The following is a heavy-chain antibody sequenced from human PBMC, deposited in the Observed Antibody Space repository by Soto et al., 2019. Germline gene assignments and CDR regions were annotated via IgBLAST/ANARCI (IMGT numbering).Heavy chain of an antibody. CDR3: AKDRTDVVVVVAATPNYFDY. D-gene: IGHD2-15*01. CDR1: GFTFSSYA. CDR2: ISGSGGST. Sequence: EVQLLESGGGLVQPGGSLRLSCAASGFTFSSYAMSWVRQAPGKGLEWVSAISGSGGSTYYADSVKGRFTISRDNSNNTLFLQMNSLRAEDTAVYYCAKDRTDVVVVVAATPNYFDYWGQGTLVTVSS. J-gene: IGHJ4*02. V-gene: IGHV3-23*01.